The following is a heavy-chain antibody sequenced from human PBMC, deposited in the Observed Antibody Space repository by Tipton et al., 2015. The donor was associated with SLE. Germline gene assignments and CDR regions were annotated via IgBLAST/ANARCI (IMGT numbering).Heavy chain of an antibody. V-gene: IGHV4-39*07. CDR3: ARGTMTTVSLGVFDY. CDR2: IYYSGST. Sequence: TLSLTCTVSGGSISSSSYYWGWIRQPPGKGLEWIGSIYYSGSTNYNPSLKSRVTISVDTSKNQFSLKLSSVTAADTAVYYCARGTMTTVSLGVFDYWGQGTLVTVSS. D-gene: IGHD4-17*01. CDR1: GGSISSSSYY. J-gene: IGHJ4*02.